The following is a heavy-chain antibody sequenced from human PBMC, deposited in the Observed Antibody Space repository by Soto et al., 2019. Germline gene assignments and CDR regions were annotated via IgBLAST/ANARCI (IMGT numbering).Heavy chain of an antibody. J-gene: IGHJ5*01. CDR3: AREGLGYCTNGVCYTAYNWFDP. CDR2: TYYRSKWYN. D-gene: IGHD2-8*01. V-gene: IGHV6-1*01. CDR1: GDSVSSNSAA. Sequence: SQTLSLTCAISGDSVSSNSAAWNWIRQSPSRGLEWLGRTYYRSKWYNDYAVSVKSRITINPDTSKNQFSLQLNSVTPEDTAVYYCAREGLGYCTNGVCYTAYNWFDPWGQGTLVTVSS.